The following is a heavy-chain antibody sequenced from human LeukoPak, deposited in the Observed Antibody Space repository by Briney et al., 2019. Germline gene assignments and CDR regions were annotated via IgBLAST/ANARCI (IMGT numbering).Heavy chain of an antibody. CDR3: ASIYCSGGRCSFFDY. D-gene: IGHD2-15*01. V-gene: IGHV3-7*01. Sequence: GGSLRLSCAASGFTFSSYGMHWVRQAPGKGLEWVANIKEDGSEKYYVDSVKGRFTISRDNDKNSLYLQMNSLRAEDTAVYYCASIYCSGGRCSFFDYWGQGTLVTVSS. J-gene: IGHJ4*02. CDR1: GFTFSSYG. CDR2: IKEDGSEK.